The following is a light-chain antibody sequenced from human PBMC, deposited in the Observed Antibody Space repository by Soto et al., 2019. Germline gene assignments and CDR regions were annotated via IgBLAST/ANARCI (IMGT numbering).Light chain of an antibody. CDR2: DAS. CDR3: QQCSIWPPIT. J-gene: IGKJ5*01. CDR1: QSVDNC. V-gene: IGKV3-11*01. Sequence: EIVLTQSPATLSLSPGERATLSCRASQSVDNCLAWYQQKPGQAPRLLIYDASDRAPGIPARFSGSGSGTDFSLTISNLDPEDFAVHYCQQCSIWPPITFGQGTRLEMK.